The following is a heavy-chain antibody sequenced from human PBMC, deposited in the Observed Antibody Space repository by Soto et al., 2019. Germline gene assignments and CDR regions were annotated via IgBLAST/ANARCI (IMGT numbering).Heavy chain of an antibody. J-gene: IGHJ4*02. V-gene: IGHV3-23*01. CDR1: GFTFSSYA. CDR2: ISGSGGST. D-gene: IGHD3-22*01. CDR3: AKLTDPDYYHSRGYPLCTFDC. Sequence: EVQLLESGGGLVQPGGSLRLSCAASGFTFSSYAMSWVRQAPGKGLEWVSAISGSGGSTYYADSVKGWFTISRDNSKNTLYLQRNSLGAEDTAVYYCAKLTDPDYYHSRGYPLCTFDCWGQGTLVTVSS.